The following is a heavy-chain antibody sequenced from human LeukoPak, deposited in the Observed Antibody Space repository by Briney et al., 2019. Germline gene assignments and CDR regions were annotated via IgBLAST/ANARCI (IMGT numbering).Heavy chain of an antibody. CDR2: IYYRGST. J-gene: IGHJ2*01. CDR3: ARLPYYYDSSGYSYWYFDL. CDR1: GGSISSSSYY. V-gene: IGHV4-39*01. Sequence: PSETLSLTCTVSGGSISSSSYYWGWIRQPPGKGLEWIGSIYYRGSTYYNPSLKSRVTISVDTSKNQFSLKLSSVTAADTAVYYCARLPYYYDSSGYSYWYFDLWGRGTLVAVSS. D-gene: IGHD3-22*01.